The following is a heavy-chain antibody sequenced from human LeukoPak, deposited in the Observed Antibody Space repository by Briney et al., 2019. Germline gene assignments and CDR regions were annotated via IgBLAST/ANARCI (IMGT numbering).Heavy chain of an antibody. CDR1: GFPFSSYC. Sequence: GALRPPCSAAGFPFSSYCMHWVRQAPGQGLEGVAVIWDDGSNKYYADSVKGRFTISRDNSKNTLYLQMNSLRAEDTAVYYCAREPGDYRFYYYYYGMDVWGQGTTVTVSS. D-gene: IGHD4-17*01. CDR3: AREPGDYRFYYYYYGMDV. CDR2: IWDDGSNK. V-gene: IGHV3-33*01. J-gene: IGHJ6*02.